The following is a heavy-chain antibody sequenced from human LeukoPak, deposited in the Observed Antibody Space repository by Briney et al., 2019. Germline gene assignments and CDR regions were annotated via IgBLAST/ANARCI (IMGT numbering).Heavy chain of an antibody. V-gene: IGHV5-51*01. D-gene: IGHD3-3*01. J-gene: IGHJ3*02. CDR3: GRIRGYDFWSRGAFDI. CDR1: EYSFSLYW. CDR2: IYPGDSQT. Sequence: GESLKISCKGSEYSFSLYWTGWVRQMPGKGLEWMGIIYPGDSQTAYSPSFQGQVTISADKSISTAYLQWRSLKASDTAMYYCGRIRGYDFWSRGAFDIWGQGTMVTVSS.